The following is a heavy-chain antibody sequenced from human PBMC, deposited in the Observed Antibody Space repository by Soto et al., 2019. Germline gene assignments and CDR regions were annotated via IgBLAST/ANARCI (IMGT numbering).Heavy chain of an antibody. CDR3: ARAYGGNPALFDP. V-gene: IGHV3-53*01. D-gene: IGHD4-17*01. J-gene: IGHJ5*02. Sequence: EVQLVESGGGLIQPGGSLRLSCAASGFTVSRDYISWVRQAPGKGLEWVSVIYTGGSTYYADSVKGRFTFSRDNSKNTLYLQMNSLRAEDTAVYYCARAYGGNPALFDPWGQGTLVTVSS. CDR1: GFTVSRDY. CDR2: IYTGGST.